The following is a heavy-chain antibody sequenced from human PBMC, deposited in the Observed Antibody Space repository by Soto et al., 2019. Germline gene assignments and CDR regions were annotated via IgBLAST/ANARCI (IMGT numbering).Heavy chain of an antibody. CDR2: IYHSGST. D-gene: IGHD3-22*01. CDR3: ARLPLVNSGYYHFDY. V-gene: IGHV4-4*02. J-gene: IGHJ4*02. CDR1: GGSISSSNW. Sequence: QVQLQESGPGLVKPSGTLSLTCGVSGGSISSSNWWSWVRQPPGKGLEWIGEIYHSGSTNYNPSLKSRVTISVDKSKNQFSLRLSSVTAADTAVYYCARLPLVNSGYYHFDYWGQGTLVTVSS.